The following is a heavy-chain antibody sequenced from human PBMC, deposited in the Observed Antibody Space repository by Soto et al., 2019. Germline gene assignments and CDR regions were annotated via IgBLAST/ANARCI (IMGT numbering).Heavy chain of an antibody. J-gene: IGHJ4*02. Sequence: ASVKVSCKASGYTFTSYGIIWVRQAPGQGLEWMGWISAYNGNTNYAQKLQGRVTMTTDTSTSTAYMELRSLRSDDTAVYYCARDQDIVVVPAAPGNYWGQGTLVTVSS. CDR2: ISAYNGNT. CDR3: ARDQDIVVVPAAPGNY. V-gene: IGHV1-18*01. CDR1: GYTFTSYG. D-gene: IGHD2-2*01.